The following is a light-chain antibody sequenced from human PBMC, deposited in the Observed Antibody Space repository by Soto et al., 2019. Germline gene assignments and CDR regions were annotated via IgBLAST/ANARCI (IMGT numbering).Light chain of an antibody. CDR3: QQRGNWTHT. V-gene: IGKV3-11*01. Sequence: EVVLTQSPATLSLSPGERATLSCRASQNVGNYLAWYQQKPGQAPRLLIYDASDRATGIPTRFSGSRSGTDFTLTISSLEPEHFAVYYCQQRGNWTHTFGPGTKVEIK. CDR1: QNVGNY. CDR2: DAS. J-gene: IGKJ3*01.